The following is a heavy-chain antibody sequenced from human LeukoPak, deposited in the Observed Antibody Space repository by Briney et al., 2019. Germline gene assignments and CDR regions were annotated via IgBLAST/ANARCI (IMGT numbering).Heavy chain of an antibody. CDR1: GYTFTSYY. Sequence: ASVKVSCKASGYTFTSYYMHWLRQAPGQGLEWMGIINPSGGSTSYAQKFQGRVTMTRDTSTSTVYMELSRLRSEDTAVYFCARDESNDYGDYGVFWGQGTLVTVSS. V-gene: IGHV1-46*03. J-gene: IGHJ4*02. CDR2: INPSGGST. D-gene: IGHD4-17*01. CDR3: ARDESNDYGDYGVF.